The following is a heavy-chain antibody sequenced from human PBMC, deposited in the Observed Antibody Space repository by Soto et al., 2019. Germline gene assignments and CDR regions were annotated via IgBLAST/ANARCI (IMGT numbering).Heavy chain of an antibody. J-gene: IGHJ4*02. V-gene: IGHV4-31*03. D-gene: IGHD3-9*01. CDR1: GGSIRSGGYY. CDR3: ARVSYYDILTGCYFDY. CDR2: IYYSGST. Sequence: SETLSLTCTVSGGSIRSGGYYWSWIRQHPGKGLEWIGYIYYSGSTYYNPSLKSRVTISVDTSKNQFSLKLSSVTAADTAVYYCARVSYYDILTGCYFDYWGQGTLVTVSS.